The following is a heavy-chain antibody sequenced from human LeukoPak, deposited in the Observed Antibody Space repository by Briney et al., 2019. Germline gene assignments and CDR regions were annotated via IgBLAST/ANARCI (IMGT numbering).Heavy chain of an antibody. CDR3: ARVKSGYDYFREYYYYYMDV. CDR1: GFTFDDYG. D-gene: IGHD5-12*01. J-gene: IGHJ6*03. CDR2: IKQDGSEK. Sequence: GGSLRLSCATSGFTFDDYGMSWVRQAPGKGLEWVANIKQDGSEKCNVDSVKGRFTISRDNAKNSLYLQMNSLRAEDTAVYYCARVKSGYDYFREYYYYYMDVWGKGTTVTVSS. V-gene: IGHV3-7*01.